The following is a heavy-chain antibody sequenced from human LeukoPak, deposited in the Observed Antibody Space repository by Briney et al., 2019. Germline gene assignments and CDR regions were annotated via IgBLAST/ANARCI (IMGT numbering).Heavy chain of an antibody. D-gene: IGHD5-12*01. CDR2: IGYDGGKK. Sequence: PGGSLRLSCAASGFTFSSYAMHWVRQAPGKGLEWVAFIGYDGGKKYYADSVKGRFTISRDNSKNTLYVQMNSLRAEDTAVYHCVKDGSDYDIDHWGQGILVTVSS. CDR3: VKDGSDYDIDH. V-gene: IGHV3-30*02. CDR1: GFTFSSYA. J-gene: IGHJ4*02.